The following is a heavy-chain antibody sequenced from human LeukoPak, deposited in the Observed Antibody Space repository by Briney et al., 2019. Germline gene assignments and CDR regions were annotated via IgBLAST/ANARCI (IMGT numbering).Heavy chain of an antibody. CDR1: GGSFSGYY. CDR3: ARQEIQLWSRNHKRYNWFDP. J-gene: IGHJ5*02. CDR2: INHSGST. D-gene: IGHD5-18*01. Sequence: SETLSLTCAVYGGSFSGYYWSWIRQPPGKGLEWIGEINHSGSTNYNPSLKSRVTISVDTSKNQFSLKLSSVTAADTAVYYCARQEIQLWSRNHKRYNWFDPWGQGTLVTVSS. V-gene: IGHV4-34*01.